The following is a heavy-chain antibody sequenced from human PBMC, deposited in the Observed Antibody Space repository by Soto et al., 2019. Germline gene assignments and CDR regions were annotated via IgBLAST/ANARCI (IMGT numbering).Heavy chain of an antibody. D-gene: IGHD3-22*01. V-gene: IGHV4-39*01. CDR2: IYYSGST. J-gene: IGHJ4*02. CDR1: GGSISSSSYY. Sequence: SETLSLTCTVSGGSISSSSYYWGWIRQPPGKGLEWIGSIYYSGSTYYNPSLKSRVTISVDTSKNQFSLKLSSVTAADTAVYYCASIRITMIVVTYWGQGTLVTVS. CDR3: ASIRITMIVVTY.